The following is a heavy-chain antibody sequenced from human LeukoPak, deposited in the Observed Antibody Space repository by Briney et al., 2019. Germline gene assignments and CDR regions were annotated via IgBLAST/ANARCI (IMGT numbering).Heavy chain of an antibody. Sequence: GRSLRLSCAXSXXTFXTXXXXXXXXXXXXXXXWXXVXSXDXSXEKYXDSVRXRFTISRDNSKKMLYLQMNSLSREDTAVYYCVRGVGYTLLSWGQGTLVTVSS. D-gene: IGHD1-1*01. CDR2: XSXDXSXE. CDR1: XXTFXTXX. J-gene: IGHJ5*02. V-gene: IGHV3-30-3*01. CDR3: VRGVGYTLLS.